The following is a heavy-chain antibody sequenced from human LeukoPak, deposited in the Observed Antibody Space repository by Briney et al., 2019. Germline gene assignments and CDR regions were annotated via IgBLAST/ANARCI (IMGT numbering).Heavy chain of an antibody. V-gene: IGHV3-30*02. Sequence: GGSLRLSCAASGFTFSSYGMHWVRQAPGKGLEWVAFKRYDGSNKYYADSVKGRFTISRDNSKNTLYLQMNSLRVEDTAVYYCARGGGWYFDYWGQGALITASS. CDR1: GFTFSSYG. D-gene: IGHD6-19*01. J-gene: IGHJ4*02. CDR2: KRYDGSNK. CDR3: ARGGGWYFDY.